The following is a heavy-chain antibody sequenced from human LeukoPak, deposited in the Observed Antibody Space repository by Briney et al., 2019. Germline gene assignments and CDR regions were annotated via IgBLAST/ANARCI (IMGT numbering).Heavy chain of an antibody. V-gene: IGHV4-34*01. CDR1: AGSFSGYY. CDR2: ITHSGIT. CDR3: ARGVAVARPGGIH. D-gene: IGHD6-6*01. J-gene: IGHJ4*02. Sequence: PSETLSLTCAVYAGSFSGYYWAWIRQPPGRGLEWIGEITHSGITNYNPSLKSRVTISVDTSKNQFSLEVTSVTAADTAVYYCARGVAVARPGGIHWGQGTLVTVSS.